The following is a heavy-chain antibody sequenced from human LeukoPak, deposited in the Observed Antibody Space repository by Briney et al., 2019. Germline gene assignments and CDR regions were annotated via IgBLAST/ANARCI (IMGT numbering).Heavy chain of an antibody. CDR1: GGSFSGYY. Sequence: SETLSLTCAVYGGSFSGYYWSWIRQPPGKGLEWIGEINHSGSTNYNPSLKSRVTISVDTSKNQFSLKLSSVTAADTAVYYCARVVRGSSFLYYYYYYYMDVWGKGTTVTVSS. D-gene: IGHD3-10*01. J-gene: IGHJ6*03. CDR3: ARVVRGSSFLYYYYYYYMDV. V-gene: IGHV4-34*01. CDR2: INHSGST.